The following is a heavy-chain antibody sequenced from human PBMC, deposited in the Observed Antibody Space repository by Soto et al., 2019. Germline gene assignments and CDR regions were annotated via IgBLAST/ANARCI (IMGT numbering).Heavy chain of an antibody. CDR1: GGTFSSYA. D-gene: IGHD2-21*02. CDR3: ASRDCGGDCYSGTYYFDY. V-gene: IGHV1-69*13. CDR2: IIPIFGTA. J-gene: IGHJ4*02. Sequence: SVKVSCKASGGTFSSYAISCVRQAPGQGLEWMGGIIPIFGTANYAQKFQGRVTITADESTSTAYMELSSLRSEDTAVYYCASRDCGGDCYSGTYYFDYWGQGTLVTVSS.